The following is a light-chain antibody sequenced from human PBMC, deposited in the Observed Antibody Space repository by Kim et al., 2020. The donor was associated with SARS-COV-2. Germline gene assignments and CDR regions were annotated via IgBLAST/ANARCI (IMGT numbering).Light chain of an antibody. J-gene: IGKJ1*01. Sequence: AAVGDRVTITCRASQTSSNYLSWYQQKPGKVPKLLIYDASSLHSGVPSRFSGSGSGTDFTLTISSLQPEDFATYYCQESYSASWTFGQGTKVDIK. CDR1: QTSSNY. CDR3: QESYSASWT. V-gene: IGKV1-39*01. CDR2: DAS.